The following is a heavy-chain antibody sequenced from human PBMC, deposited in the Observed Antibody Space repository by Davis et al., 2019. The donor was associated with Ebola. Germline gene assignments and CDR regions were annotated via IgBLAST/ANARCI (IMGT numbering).Heavy chain of an antibody. J-gene: IGHJ4*02. CDR3: AKRELPAAHADC. D-gene: IGHD2-2*01. CDR2: INQNGNEL. Sequence: ESLKISCAASGFTFSRYWMIWVRPAPGKGLEWVATINQNGNELYYVDSAKGRFTISRDNARNSLSLQMTSLRAEDTAVYYCAKRELPAAHADCWGQGTLVTVSS. V-gene: IGHV3-7*03. CDR1: GFTFSRYW.